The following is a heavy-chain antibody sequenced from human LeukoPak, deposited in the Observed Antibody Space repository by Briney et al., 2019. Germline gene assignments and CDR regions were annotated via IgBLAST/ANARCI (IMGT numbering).Heavy chain of an antibody. V-gene: IGHV3-23*01. J-gene: IGHJ4*02. CDR2: ISGSGGSK. D-gene: IGHD1-1*01. Sequence: GGPLTLSCAASGFTFSSYAMSWVRQAPGEGLEWVSAISGSGGSKYYGDSVKGRFTISRDNSKNTLYLQMDSLRAEDTAVYYCAKGQGAGRYNWNGERYYLDYWGQGTLVTVSS. CDR1: GFTFSSYA. CDR3: AKGQGAGRYNWNGERYYLDY.